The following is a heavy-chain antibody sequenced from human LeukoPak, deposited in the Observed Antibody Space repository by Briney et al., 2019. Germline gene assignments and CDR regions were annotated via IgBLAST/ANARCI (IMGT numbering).Heavy chain of an antibody. D-gene: IGHD1-1*01. CDR2: IDQSRST. Sequence: MPSETLSLTCAVYGASFNDHYWTWIRQPPGKGLEWIGEIDQSRSTKCNPSLKGRVTISLDTSKNQFSLDLTSVTAADTAVYYCTASSQLGLYNWFDPWGQGTPVTVSS. J-gene: IGHJ5*02. CDR3: TASSQLGLYNWFDP. CDR1: GASFNDHY. V-gene: IGHV4-34*01.